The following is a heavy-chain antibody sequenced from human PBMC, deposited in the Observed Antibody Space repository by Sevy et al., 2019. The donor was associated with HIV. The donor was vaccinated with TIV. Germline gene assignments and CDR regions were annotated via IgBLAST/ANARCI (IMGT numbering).Heavy chain of an antibody. Sequence: GGSLRLSCAASGFTFSSHEMNWVRQAPGKGLEWVSYITSSGSTMYYADSVKGRFTISRDNAKNSLYLQMNSLRAEDTAIYYCARVIYTAKRHDAFGIWGQGTMVSDSS. D-gene: IGHD2-21*02. J-gene: IGHJ3*02. CDR1: GFTFSSHE. CDR2: ITSSGSTM. CDR3: ARVIYTAKRHDAFGI. V-gene: IGHV3-48*03.